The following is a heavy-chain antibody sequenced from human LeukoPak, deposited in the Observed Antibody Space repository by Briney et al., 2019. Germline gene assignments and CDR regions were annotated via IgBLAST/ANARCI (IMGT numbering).Heavy chain of an antibody. V-gene: IGHV3-23*01. Sequence: PGGSLRLSCVASGFTFSNHAMNWVRQAPGKGLEWVSSISPNGGNTYYADSVKGRFTISRDNSKNTLYLQMNSLRAEDAAVYYCAGRITAASTYYFDYWGQGTLVPVSS. CDR2: ISPNGGNT. D-gene: IGHD6-25*01. CDR3: AGRITAASTYYFDY. CDR1: GFTFSNHA. J-gene: IGHJ4*02.